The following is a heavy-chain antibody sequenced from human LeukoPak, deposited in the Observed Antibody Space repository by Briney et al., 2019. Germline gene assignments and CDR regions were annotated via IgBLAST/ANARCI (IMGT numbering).Heavy chain of an antibody. CDR2: IYYRGST. CDR1: GGSISSGGFY. D-gene: IGHD3-10*01. Sequence: TSETLSLTCSVSGGSISSGGFYWSWIRQHPEKGLEWIGNIYYRGSTYYNPSLRGRVTISVDTSKNQLSLKLSSVTSADTAVYYCARGSNLWFGANRHWFDPWGQGALVTVSS. V-gene: IGHV4-31*03. J-gene: IGHJ5*02. CDR3: ARGSNLWFGANRHWFDP.